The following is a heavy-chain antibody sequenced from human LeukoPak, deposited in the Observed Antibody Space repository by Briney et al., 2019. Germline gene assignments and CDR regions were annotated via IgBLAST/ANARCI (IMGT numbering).Heavy chain of an antibody. V-gene: IGHV1-18*01. CDR2: ISAYNGNT. CDR3: ARVNRITFGGVIVSEANRRYDFDY. CDR1: SYTFTSYG. J-gene: IGHJ4*02. Sequence: ASVKVSCKASSYTFTSYGISWVRQAPGQGLEWMGWISAYNGNTSYAQKLQGRVTVTTDTSTSTAYMELRSLRSDDTAVYYCARVNRITFGGVIVSEANRRYDFDYWGQGTLVTVSS. D-gene: IGHD3-16*02.